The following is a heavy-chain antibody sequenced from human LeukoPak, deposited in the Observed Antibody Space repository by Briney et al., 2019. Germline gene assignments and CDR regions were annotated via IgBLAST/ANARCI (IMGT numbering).Heavy chain of an antibody. CDR3: ARGGLWTRSGWYFGLDY. D-gene: IGHD6-19*01. CDR2: INPNSGGT. Sequence: ASVKVSCKASGYTFTGYYMHWVRQAPGQGLEWMGWINPNSGGTNYAQKFQGRVTMTRDTSISTAYMELSRLGSDDTAVYYCARGGLWTRSGWYFGLDYWGQGTLVTVSS. J-gene: IGHJ4*02. CDR1: GYTFTGYY. V-gene: IGHV1-2*02.